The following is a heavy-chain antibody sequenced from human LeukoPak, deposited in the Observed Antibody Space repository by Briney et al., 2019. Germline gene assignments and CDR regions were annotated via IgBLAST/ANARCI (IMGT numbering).Heavy chain of an antibody. J-gene: IGHJ4*02. CDR2: IYTSGGT. Sequence: SETLSLTCTVSGGSISSYYWSLIRQPPGKGLEWIGDIYTSGGTNYNPSLKSRVTISVDTSKTQFSLKLSSVTAADTDVYYCARQRSGSGPFDYWGQGTLVTVSS. CDR3: ARQRSGSGPFDY. V-gene: IGHV4-4*09. CDR1: GGSISSYY. D-gene: IGHD3-10*01.